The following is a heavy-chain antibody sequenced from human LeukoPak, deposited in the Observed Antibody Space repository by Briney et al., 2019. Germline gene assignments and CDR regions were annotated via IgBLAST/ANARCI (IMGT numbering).Heavy chain of an antibody. CDR1: GFTFSSYW. CDR2: IKQDGSEK. Sequence: PGGSLRLSCAASGFTFSSYWMSWVRQAPGKGLEWVANIKQDGSEKYYVDSVKGRFTIYRDNAKNSLYLQMNSLRAEDTAVYYCARELLRYFDWLTDAFDIWGQGTMVTVSS. J-gene: IGHJ3*02. V-gene: IGHV3-7*01. D-gene: IGHD3-9*01. CDR3: ARELLRYFDWLTDAFDI.